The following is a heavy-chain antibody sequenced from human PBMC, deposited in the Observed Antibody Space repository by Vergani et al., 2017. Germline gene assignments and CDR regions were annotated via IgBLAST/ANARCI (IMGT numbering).Heavy chain of an antibody. CDR1: GGDFRSSA. V-gene: IGHV1-69*12. D-gene: IGHD2-2*01. CDR3: ASPAGTSTCYQAFGCHFNV. Sequence: QVHLVQSGAEVKKPGSSVKVSCSLSGGDFRSSAFAWVRQAPGHGLQWVRGIIPVFATPHYARQFQDRVTITADDSTSTVYMEMRSLVSTDTAVYFCASPAGTSTCYQAFGCHFNVWGQGTRVTVSS. CDR2: IIPVFATP. J-gene: IGHJ3*01.